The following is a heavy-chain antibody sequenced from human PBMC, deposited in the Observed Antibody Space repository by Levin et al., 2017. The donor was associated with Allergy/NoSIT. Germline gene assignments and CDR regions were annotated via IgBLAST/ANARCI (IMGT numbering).Heavy chain of an antibody. CDR1: GFTFSSYG. CDR3: AKDFRITGTTNDY. D-gene: IGHD1-7*01. J-gene: IGHJ4*02. Sequence: GESLKISCAASGFTFSSYGMHWVRQAPGKGLEWVAVISYDGSNKYYADSVKGRFTISRDNSKNTLYLQMNSLRAEDTAVYYCAKDFRITGTTNDYWGQGTLVTVSS. V-gene: IGHV3-30*18. CDR2: ISYDGSNK.